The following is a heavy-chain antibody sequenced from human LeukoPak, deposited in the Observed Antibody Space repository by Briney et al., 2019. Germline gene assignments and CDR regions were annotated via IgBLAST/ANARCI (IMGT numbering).Heavy chain of an antibody. J-gene: IGHJ4*02. CDR2: IYYSGST. CDR3: AGEDTVTTGGFNY. CDR1: GGSISSYY. Sequence: SETLSLTCTVSGGSISSYYWSWIRQPPGKGLEWIGYIYYSGSTNYNPSLKSRVTISVDTSKTQFSLKLSSVSDADTAVYYCAGEDTVTTGGFNYWGQGILITVSS. D-gene: IGHD4-17*01. V-gene: IGHV4-59*01.